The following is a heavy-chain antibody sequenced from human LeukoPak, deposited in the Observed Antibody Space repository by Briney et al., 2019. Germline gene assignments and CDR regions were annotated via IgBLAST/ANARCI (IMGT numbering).Heavy chain of an antibody. CDR3: AKDRDPMPSRGMDV. J-gene: IGHJ6*02. V-gene: IGHV3-74*01. D-gene: IGHD2-2*01. Sequence: GGSLRLSCAASGFTFSSYWMHWVRQGPGKGLVWVSRIKSDGSDQSYADSVKGRFIISRDNAKSTLYLQMNSLRAEDTAVYYCAKDRDPMPSRGMDVWGQGTTVAVSS. CDR1: GFTFSSYW. CDR2: IKSDGSDQ.